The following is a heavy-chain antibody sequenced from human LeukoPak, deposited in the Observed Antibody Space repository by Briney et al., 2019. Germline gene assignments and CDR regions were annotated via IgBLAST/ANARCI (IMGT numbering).Heavy chain of an antibody. CDR3: ARSTAGDLIDY. D-gene: IGHD7-27*01. Sequence: GGSLRLSCAASGFTFSSDAMHWVRQAPGKGLEWVAVISYDGSSKYYADSVKGRFTISRDNSKNTLYLQMNSLRAEDTAVYYCARSTAGDLIDYWGQGTLVTVSS. CDR1: GFTFSSDA. V-gene: IGHV3-30-3*01. CDR2: ISYDGSSK. J-gene: IGHJ4*02.